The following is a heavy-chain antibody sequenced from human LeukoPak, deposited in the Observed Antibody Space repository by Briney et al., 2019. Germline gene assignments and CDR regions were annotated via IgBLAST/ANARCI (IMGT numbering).Heavy chain of an antibody. CDR3: ARYTSAAYFDY. Sequence: PGGSLRLSCAASGFTFSSYEMNWVRQAPGKGLEWLPYISSSGSTIYYADSVKGRFTISRDNSKNTLYLQMNSLRAEDTAVYYCARYTSAAYFDYWGQGTLVTVSS. J-gene: IGHJ4*02. CDR2: ISSSGSTI. CDR1: GFTFSSYE. D-gene: IGHD6-25*01. V-gene: IGHV3-48*03.